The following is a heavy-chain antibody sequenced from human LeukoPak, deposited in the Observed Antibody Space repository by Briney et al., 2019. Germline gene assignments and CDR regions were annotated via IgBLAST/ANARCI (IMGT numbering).Heavy chain of an antibody. CDR2: IRSKAYGGTT. J-gene: IGHJ4*02. V-gene: IGHV3-49*03. CDR1: GFTFGDYG. Sequence: GGSLRLSCTASGFTFGDYGMSWFRQAPGKGLEWVGFIRSKAYGGTTEYAASVKGRFTISRDDSKSIAYLQMNSLKTEDTAVYYCTRVPYCSGGSCYALRLDYWGQGTLVTVSS. CDR3: TRVPYCSGGSCYALRLDY. D-gene: IGHD2-15*01.